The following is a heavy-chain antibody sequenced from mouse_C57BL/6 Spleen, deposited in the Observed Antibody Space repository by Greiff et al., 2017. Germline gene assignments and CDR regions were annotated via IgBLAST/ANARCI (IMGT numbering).Heavy chain of an antibody. D-gene: IGHD1-1*01. CDR1: GYNITSYW. CDR2: IDPSDSET. Sequence: QVQLQQPGAELVRPGSSVKLSCTASGYNITSYWTHWVKQRPIQGLEWIGNIDPSDSETHYTHKFKDKATLTVDKSSSTAYMQLSSLTSQDSAVYYCACYYYGSSTYWGQGTLVTVSA. CDR3: ACYYYGSSTY. J-gene: IGHJ3*01. V-gene: IGHV1-52*01.